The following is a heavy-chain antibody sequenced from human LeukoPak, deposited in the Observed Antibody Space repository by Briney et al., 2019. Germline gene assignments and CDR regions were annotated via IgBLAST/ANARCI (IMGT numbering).Heavy chain of an antibody. V-gene: IGHV4-30-4*01. D-gene: IGHD3-10*01. CDR2: IYYSGST. Sequence: SQTLSLTCTVSGGSISSGDYYWSWIRQPPGKGLEWIGYIYYSGSTYYNPSLKSRVTISVDTSKNQFSLKLSSVTAADTAVYYCARGGNYYGSGSYPTLDYWGQGTLVTVSS. CDR3: ARGGNYYGSGSYPTLDY. J-gene: IGHJ4*02. CDR1: GGSISSGDYY.